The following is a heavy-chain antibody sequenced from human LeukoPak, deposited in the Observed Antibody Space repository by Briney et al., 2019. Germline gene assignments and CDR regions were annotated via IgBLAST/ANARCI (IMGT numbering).Heavy chain of an antibody. J-gene: IGHJ4*02. Sequence: PGGSLRLSCAASGFTFSSSAMSWVRQAPGKGLEWVSAISGSGGHTHYADSVKGRLTISRDNSKNTLYLQMSSLRVEDTAVYYCVKEASRAYFDYWGRGTLVTVSS. CDR1: GFTFSSSA. D-gene: IGHD2-2*01. CDR2: ISGSGGHT. CDR3: VKEASRAYFDY. V-gene: IGHV3-23*01.